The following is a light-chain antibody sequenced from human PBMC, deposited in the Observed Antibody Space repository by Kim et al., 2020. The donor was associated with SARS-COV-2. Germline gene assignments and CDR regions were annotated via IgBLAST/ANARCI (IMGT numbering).Light chain of an antibody. V-gene: IGLV2-18*02. J-gene: IGLJ3*02. Sequence: GQSVHITCTGTSRDIGSYHRVSWYRQPPGSAPKLIIFDVTERPSGVPDRFSGSKSDTTASLTISGLQPEDEADYYCSSYTLRTTWVFGGGTKLTVL. CDR2: DVT. CDR3: SSYTLRTTWV. CDR1: SRDIGSYHR.